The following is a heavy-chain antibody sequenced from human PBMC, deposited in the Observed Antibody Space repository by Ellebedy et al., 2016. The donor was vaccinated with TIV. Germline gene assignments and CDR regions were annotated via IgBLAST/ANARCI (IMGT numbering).Heavy chain of an antibody. J-gene: IGHJ5*02. CDR1: GGSICSYF. D-gene: IGHD1-1*01. V-gene: IGHV4-59*08. Sequence: SETLSLTCTVSGGSICSYFWSWIRQSPGKGMEWIGYINYSGTTNYNPSLRRRVTLSVDTSKNQFSLKLSSVTASDKAIYYCARQRGAATGTDWGYNWFDPWGPGTLVTGSS. CDR2: INYSGTT. CDR3: ARQRGAATGTDWGYNWFDP.